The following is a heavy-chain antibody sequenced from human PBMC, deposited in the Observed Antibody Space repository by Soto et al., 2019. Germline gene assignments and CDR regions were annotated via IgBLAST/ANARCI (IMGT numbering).Heavy chain of an antibody. V-gene: IGHV3-23*01. Sequence: VGSLRLSCAASGFTFSSYAMSWVRQAPGKGLEWVSAISGSGGSTYYADSVKGRFTISRDNSKNTLYLQMNSLRAEDTAVYYCAKTVNTAMVGLDYFDYWGQGTLVTGSS. CDR3: AKTVNTAMVGLDYFDY. J-gene: IGHJ4*02. D-gene: IGHD5-18*01. CDR1: GFTFSSYA. CDR2: ISGSGGST.